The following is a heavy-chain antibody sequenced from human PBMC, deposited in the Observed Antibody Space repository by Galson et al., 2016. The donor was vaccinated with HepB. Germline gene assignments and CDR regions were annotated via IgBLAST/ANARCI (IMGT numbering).Heavy chain of an antibody. CDR1: GFTFSRFW. V-gene: IGHV3-7*03. CDR2: VKPDGSEK. J-gene: IGHJ4*02. Sequence: SLRLSCAASGFTFSRFWMNWVRQAPGKGLEWVGNVKPDGSEKYYVDSVKGRFTISSDNVKNSMYLQMNSLRAEDTAVYYCVKSVDNWGQGTLVSVSS. CDR3: VKSVDN.